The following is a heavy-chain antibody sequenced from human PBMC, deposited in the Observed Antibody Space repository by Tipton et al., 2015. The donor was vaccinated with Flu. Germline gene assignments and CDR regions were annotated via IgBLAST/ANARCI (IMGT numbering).Heavy chain of an antibody. V-gene: IGHV1-8*03. J-gene: IGHJ5*02. CDR3: ARGLSMVRGVLVGPCEFDP. CDR1: GYTFTSYD. Sequence: QLVQSGAEVKKPGASVKVSCKASGYTFTSYDINWLRQATGQGLEWMGWMNPNSGNTGYAQKFQGRLTITRNTSINTAYMELSNLRSEDTAVYYCARGLSMVRGVLVGPCEFDPWGQGTLVSVSS. CDR2: MNPNSGNT. D-gene: IGHD3-10*01.